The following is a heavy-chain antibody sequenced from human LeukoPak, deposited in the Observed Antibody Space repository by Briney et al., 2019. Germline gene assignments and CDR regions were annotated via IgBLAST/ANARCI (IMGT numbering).Heavy chain of an antibody. V-gene: IGHV3-33*06. CDR1: GFTFSSYG. CDR2: IWYDGCNK. Sequence: GGSLRLSCAASGFTFSSYGMHWVRQAPGKGLEWVAVIWYDGCNKYYADSVKGRFTISRDNSKNTLYLQMNSLRAEDTAMYYCAKQHYYDSSGYYPPGDWGQGTLVTVSS. CDR3: AKQHYYDSSGYYPPGD. D-gene: IGHD3-22*01. J-gene: IGHJ4*02.